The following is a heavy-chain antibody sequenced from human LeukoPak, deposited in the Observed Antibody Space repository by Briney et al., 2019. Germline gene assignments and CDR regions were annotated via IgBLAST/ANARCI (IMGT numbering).Heavy chain of an antibody. CDR3: ARAWGSGSSGWFDP. D-gene: IGHD3-10*01. CDR2: IYYSGST. Sequence: PSETLSLTCTVSGGSISSSSYYWGWIRQPPGKGLEWIGSIYYSGSTYYNPSLKSRVTISVDTSKNQFSLKLSSVTAADTAVYYCARAWGSGSSGWFDPWGQGTLVTVSS. J-gene: IGHJ5*02. V-gene: IGHV4-39*01. CDR1: GGSISSSSYY.